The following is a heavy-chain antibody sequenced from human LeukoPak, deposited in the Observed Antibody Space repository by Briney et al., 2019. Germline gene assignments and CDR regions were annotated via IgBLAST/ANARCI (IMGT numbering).Heavy chain of an antibody. Sequence: GESLKISCKGSGYSFTSYWIGWVRQMPGKGLEWMGIIYPGDSDTRYSPSFQGQVTTSADKSISTAYLQWSSLKASDTAMYYCARRPFGRRIAAAGTFDIWGQGTMVTVSS. J-gene: IGHJ3*02. CDR3: ARRPFGRRIAAAGTFDI. D-gene: IGHD6-13*01. CDR2: IYPGDSDT. CDR1: GYSFTSYW. V-gene: IGHV5-51*01.